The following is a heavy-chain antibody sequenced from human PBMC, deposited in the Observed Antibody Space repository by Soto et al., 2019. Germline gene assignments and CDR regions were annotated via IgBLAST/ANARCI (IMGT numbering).Heavy chain of an antibody. CDR1: GFTFSSYA. CDR3: AKGSGWSDYYYGMDV. CDR2: ISGSGGST. Sequence: PGGSLRLSCAASGFTFSSYAMSWVRQAPGKGLEWVSAISGSGGSTYYADSVKGRFTISRDNSKNTLYLQMNSLRAEDTAVYYCAKGSGWSDYYYGMDVWRHGTTVTVSS. V-gene: IGHV3-23*01. J-gene: IGHJ6*02. D-gene: IGHD6-19*01.